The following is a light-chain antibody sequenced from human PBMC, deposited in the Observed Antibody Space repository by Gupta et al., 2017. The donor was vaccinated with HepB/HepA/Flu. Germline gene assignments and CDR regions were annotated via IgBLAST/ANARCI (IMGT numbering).Light chain of an antibody. V-gene: IGKV3-11*01. Sequence: DIVLPQSPPTLSLSPGERPTLSCSASQSVSSYLAWYQQKPGQAPRLLIYDASNRATGIPARFSGSGSGTDFTLTISSLEPEDFAVYYCQQRINWPITFGPGTKVDIK. J-gene: IGKJ3*01. CDR1: QSVSSY. CDR3: QQRINWPIT. CDR2: DAS.